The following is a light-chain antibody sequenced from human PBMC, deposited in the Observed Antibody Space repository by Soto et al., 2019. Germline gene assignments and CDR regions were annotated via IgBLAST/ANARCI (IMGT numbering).Light chain of an antibody. CDR2: VNSDGSH. Sequence: QAVVTQSPSASASLGASVKLTCTLSSGHSSYDIAWHQQQPEKGPRYLMKVNSDGSHIKGDGIPDRFSGSSSGAERYLTISSLQSEDEADYYCQTWGTGIRVFGGGTQLTVL. J-gene: IGLJ3*02. CDR3: QTWGTGIRV. CDR1: SGHSSYD. V-gene: IGLV4-69*01.